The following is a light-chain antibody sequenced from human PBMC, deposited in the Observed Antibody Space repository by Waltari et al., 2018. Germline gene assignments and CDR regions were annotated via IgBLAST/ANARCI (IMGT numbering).Light chain of an antibody. Sequence: QTVVTQEPSLSVSPGGTVPLTCTLGSGSVSTTSYATWYQQTPGQPPRTLVYKANARSSGVPDRFSGSILGNKAALTITGAQADDESDYYCALYMGSGIWVFGGGTKLTVL. J-gene: IGLJ3*02. CDR1: SGSVSTTSY. V-gene: IGLV8-61*01. CDR2: KAN. CDR3: ALYMGSGIWV.